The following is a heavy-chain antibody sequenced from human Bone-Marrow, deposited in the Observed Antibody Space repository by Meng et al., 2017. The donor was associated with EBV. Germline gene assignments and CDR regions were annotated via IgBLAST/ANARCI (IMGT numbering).Heavy chain of an antibody. CDR3: ARGPLTYYDFWSGYFGSYYFDY. J-gene: IGHJ4*02. Sequence: EVQLVESGGGLVKPGGSLRLCCAAPGFTFSSYSMNWVRQAPGKGLEWVSSISSSSSYIYYADSVKGRFTISRDNAKNSLYLQMNSLRAEDTAVYYCARGPLTYYDFWSGYFGSYYFDYWGQGTLVTVSS. CDR2: ISSSSSYI. V-gene: IGHV3-21*01. CDR1: GFTFSSYS. D-gene: IGHD3-3*01.